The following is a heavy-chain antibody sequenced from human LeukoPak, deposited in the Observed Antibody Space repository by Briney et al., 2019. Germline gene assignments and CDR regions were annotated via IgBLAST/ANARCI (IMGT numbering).Heavy chain of an antibody. V-gene: IGHV1-8*01. CDR2: MNPNSGNT. CDR3: ARAGGWGWYSSSWYPGYYFDY. D-gene: IGHD6-13*01. CDR1: GYTFTSYD. J-gene: IGHJ4*02. Sequence: ASVKVSCKASGYTFTSYDINWVRQATGQGLEWMGWMNPNSGNTGYAQKFQGRVTMTRNTSISTAYMELSSLRPEDTAVYYCARAGGWGWYSSSWYPGYYFDYWGQGTLVTVSS.